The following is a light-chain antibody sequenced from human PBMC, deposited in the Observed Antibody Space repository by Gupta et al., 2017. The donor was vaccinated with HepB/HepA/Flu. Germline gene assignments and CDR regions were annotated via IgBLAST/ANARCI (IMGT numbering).Light chain of an antibody. CDR1: SLRSYY. V-gene: IGLV3-19*01. CDR3: NSRDSSGNHRVV. Sequence: SSELTLDPAVSVALGQTVRITCQGDSLRSYYASWYQQKPGQAPVLVIYGKNNRPSGIPDRFSGSSSGNTASLTITGAQAEDEADYYCNSRDSSGNHRVVFGGGTKLTVL. CDR2: GKN. J-gene: IGLJ2*01.